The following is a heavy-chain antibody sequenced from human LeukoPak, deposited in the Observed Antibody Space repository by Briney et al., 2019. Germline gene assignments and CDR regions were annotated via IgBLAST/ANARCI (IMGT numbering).Heavy chain of an antibody. CDR3: ARVRATVTYSRSFDY. D-gene: IGHD4-17*01. V-gene: IGHV3-21*01. J-gene: IGHJ4*02. CDR1: GFTFSSYS. Sequence: GGSLRLSCAASGFTFSSYSMNWVRQAPGKGLEWVSSISSSSSYIYYADSVKGRFTISGDNAKNSLYLQMNSLRAEDTAVYYCARVRATVTYSRSFDYWGQGTLVTVSS. CDR2: ISSSSSYI.